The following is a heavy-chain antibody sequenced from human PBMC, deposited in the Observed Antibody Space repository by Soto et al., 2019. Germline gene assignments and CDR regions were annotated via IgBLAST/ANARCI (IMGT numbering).Heavy chain of an antibody. V-gene: IGHV1-3*01. CDR3: ARDFQRSRTFDY. CDR2: INAGNGNT. J-gene: IGHJ4*02. CDR1: GYTFTRYA. Sequence: ASVKVSCKASGYTFTRYAMHWVRQAPGQRLEWMGWINAGNGNTKYSQKFQGRVTITRDTSASTAYMELSSLRSEDTAVYYCARDFQRSRTFDYWGQGTLVTVSS. D-gene: IGHD1-1*01.